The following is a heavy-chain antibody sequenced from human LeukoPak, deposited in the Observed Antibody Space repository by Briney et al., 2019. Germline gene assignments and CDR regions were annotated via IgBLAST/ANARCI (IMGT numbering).Heavy chain of an antibody. D-gene: IGHD3-10*01. CDR3: ARAFYDSGNHLPDY. CDR2: ITKKADSYTT. Sequence: GGSLRLSCAASGFTFSDHYMDWVRQAPGKGLEWVGRITKKADSYTTVYATSVKGRFTISRDDSKNSLYLQMNSLKTEDTAVYYCARAFYDSGNHLPDYWGQGTLVTVSS. CDR1: GFTFSDHY. V-gene: IGHV3-72*01. J-gene: IGHJ4*02.